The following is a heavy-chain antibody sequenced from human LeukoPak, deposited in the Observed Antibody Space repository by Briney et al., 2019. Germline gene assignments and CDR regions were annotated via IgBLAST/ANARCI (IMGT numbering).Heavy chain of an antibody. Sequence: GASVKVSCKASGYTFTGYYMHWVRQAPGQGLEWMGIINPSGGSTSYAQKFQGRVTMTRDTSTSTVYMELSSLRSEDTAVYYCARVTASAQLDPWGQGTLVTVSS. J-gene: IGHJ5*02. CDR2: INPSGGST. CDR1: GYTFTGYY. D-gene: IGHD2-21*02. CDR3: ARVTASAQLDP. V-gene: IGHV1-46*01.